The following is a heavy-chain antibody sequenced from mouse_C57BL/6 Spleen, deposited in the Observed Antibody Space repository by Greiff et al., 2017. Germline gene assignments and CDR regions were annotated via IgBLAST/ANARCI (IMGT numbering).Heavy chain of an antibody. Sequence: EVQLQQSGGGLVKPGGSLKLSCAASGFTFSDYGMHWVRQAPEKGLEWVAYISSGSSTIYYADTVKGRFTISRYNAKNSLFLQMTSLRSEDTAMYYCARDGSSSFDYWGQGTTLTVSS. V-gene: IGHV5-17*01. CDR1: GFTFSDYG. CDR3: ARDGSSSFDY. D-gene: IGHD1-1*01. CDR2: ISSGSSTI. J-gene: IGHJ2*01.